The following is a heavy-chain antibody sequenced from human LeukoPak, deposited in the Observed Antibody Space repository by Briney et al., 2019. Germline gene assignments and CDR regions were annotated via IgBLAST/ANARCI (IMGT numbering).Heavy chain of an antibody. CDR2: IYSGGST. D-gene: IGHD3-22*01. J-gene: IGHJ4*02. CDR1: GFTVSSNY. CDR3: ARVTQYYYDSSGFDY. Sequence: ETGGSLRLSCAASGFTVSSNYMSWVRQAPGKGLEWVSVIYSGGSTYYADSVKGRFTISRDNSKNTLYLQMNSLRAEDTAVYYCARVTQYYYDSSGFDYWGQGTLVTVSS. V-gene: IGHV3-66*01.